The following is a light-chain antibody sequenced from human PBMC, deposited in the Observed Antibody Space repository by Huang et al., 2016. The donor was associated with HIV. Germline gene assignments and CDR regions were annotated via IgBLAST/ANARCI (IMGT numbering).Light chain of an antibody. CDR1: QSVGAY. CDR2: DAS. CDR3: HQRRKWPQT. J-gene: IGKJ2*01. V-gene: IGKV3-11*01. Sequence: EILLTQSPTTLSLTPGETATLSCTASQSVGAYLGWYQQKPGQAPKLLIVDASNRATDVPLRFSGNGSETDFSLTITTLEPEDFAVYYCHQRRKWPQTFGQGTTLEI.